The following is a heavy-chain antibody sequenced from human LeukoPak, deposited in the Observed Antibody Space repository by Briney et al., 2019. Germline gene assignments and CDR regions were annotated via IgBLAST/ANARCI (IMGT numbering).Heavy chain of an antibody. V-gene: IGHV3-48*04. CDR2: ISSSSTSK. J-gene: IGHJ6*02. CDR3: ARGQYGMDV. Sequence: GGSLRLSCAVSGFNFSSYSMNWVRQAPGKGLEWVSHISSSSTSKYYADSVKGRFTISRDNAKNSLYLQMNSLRAEDTAVYYCARGQYGMDVWGQGTTVTVSS. CDR1: GFNFSSYS.